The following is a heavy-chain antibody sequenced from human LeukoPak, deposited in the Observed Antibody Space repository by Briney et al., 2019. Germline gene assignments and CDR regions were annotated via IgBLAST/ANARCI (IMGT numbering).Heavy chain of an antibody. J-gene: IGHJ4*02. Sequence: SETLSLTCAVYGGSFSGYYWSWIRQPPGKGLEWIGEINHSGSTNYNPSLKSRVTISVDTSKNQFSLKLSSATAADTAVYYCARWGSGWYYFDNWGQGALVTVSS. CDR1: GGSFSGYY. V-gene: IGHV4-34*01. CDR2: INHSGST. CDR3: ARWGSGWYYFDN. D-gene: IGHD6-19*01.